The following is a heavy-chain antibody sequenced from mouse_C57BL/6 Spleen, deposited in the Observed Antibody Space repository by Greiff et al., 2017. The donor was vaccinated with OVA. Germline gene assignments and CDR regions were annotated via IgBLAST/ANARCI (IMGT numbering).Heavy chain of an antibody. CDR1: GYAFSSSW. CDR2: IYPGDGDP. CDR3: ARRNYDYDGYYFDY. J-gene: IGHJ2*01. Sequence: VQVVESGPELVKPGASVKISCKASGYAFSSSWMNWVKQRPGKGLEWIGRIYPGDGDPNYNGKFKGKATLTADTSSSTAYMQLSSLTSEDCAVYFCARRNYDYDGYYFDYWGQGTTLTVSS. V-gene: IGHV1-82*01. D-gene: IGHD2-4*01.